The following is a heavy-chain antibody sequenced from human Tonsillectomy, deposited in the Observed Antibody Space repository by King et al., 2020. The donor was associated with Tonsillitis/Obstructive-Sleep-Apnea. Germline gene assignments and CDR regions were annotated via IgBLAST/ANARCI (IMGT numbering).Heavy chain of an antibody. V-gene: IGHV4-34*01. J-gene: IGHJ6*03. CDR1: GGSFSGYY. D-gene: IGHD2-2*02. Sequence: VQLQQWGAGLLKPSETLSLTCAVYGGSFSGYYWSWIRQPPGKGLEWIGEINHSGSTNYNPSLKSRVTISVDTSKNQFSLKLSYVTAADTAVYYCGGGVPAAIHDYYYYYLAVWGKGTTVTVSS. CDR3: GGGVPAAIHDYYYYYLAV. CDR2: INHSGST.